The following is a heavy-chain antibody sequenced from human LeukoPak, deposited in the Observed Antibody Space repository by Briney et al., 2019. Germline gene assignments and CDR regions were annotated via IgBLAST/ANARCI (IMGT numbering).Heavy chain of an antibody. CDR3: AKDRGIISDY. J-gene: IGHJ4*02. CDR1: GFTFSNYA. V-gene: IGHV3-23*01. Sequence: GSLRLSCAASGFTFSNYAMSWVRQSPGKGLEWVSAISGSGGSTYYADSVKGRFTISRDNSKNTLYLQMNSLRVEDKAVYYCAKDRGIISDYWGQGTLVNVSS. D-gene: IGHD3-10*01. CDR2: ISGSGGST.